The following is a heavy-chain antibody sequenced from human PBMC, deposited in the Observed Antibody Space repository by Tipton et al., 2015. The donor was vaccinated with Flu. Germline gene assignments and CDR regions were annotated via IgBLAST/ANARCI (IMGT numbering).Heavy chain of an antibody. CDR1: GDSIGSRYF. D-gene: IGHD3-10*02. CDR3: ARHTGDSVRGVIDY. J-gene: IGHJ4*02. V-gene: IGHV4-38-2*01. CDR2: IHRTGST. Sequence: PGLVKPSETLSLTCAVSGDSIGSRYFWGWIRQPPGKGLEWIGNIHRTGSTYYSPSLKSRLTISVDTSKNQFSLRLSSVTAADTAVYYCARHTGDSVRGVIDYWGQGTLVTVSS.